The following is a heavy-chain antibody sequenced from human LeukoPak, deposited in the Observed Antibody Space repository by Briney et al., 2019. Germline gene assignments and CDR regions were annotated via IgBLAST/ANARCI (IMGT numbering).Heavy chain of an antibody. D-gene: IGHD6-19*01. CDR1: GFTFKTYT. Sequence: PGGSLRLSCAASGFTFKTYTMLWVRQAPGMGLEWVSSISSSSSYIYYADSVKGRFTISRDNSKNTLYLQMNSLRAEDTAVYYCAKVRGIAVAGTLWDYWGQGTLVTVSS. J-gene: IGHJ4*02. V-gene: IGHV3-21*04. CDR3: AKVRGIAVAGTLWDY. CDR2: ISSSSSYI.